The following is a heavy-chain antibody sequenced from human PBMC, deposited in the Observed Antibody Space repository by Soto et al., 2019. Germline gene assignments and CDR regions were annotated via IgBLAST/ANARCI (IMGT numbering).Heavy chain of an antibody. J-gene: IGHJ4*02. D-gene: IGHD3-16*02. Sequence: SETLSLTCTVSGSPFSRGFYYLRWIRPHPGKGLECIGYIFYTGSTYYNPTLKSRVTMSVDTSKRQFSLNLSSLTAADTAVDYCARVYRVNYLGYFDYWGQGALVTVSS. CDR1: GSPFSRGFYY. V-gene: IGHV4-31*03. CDR3: ARVYRVNYLGYFDY. CDR2: IFYTGST.